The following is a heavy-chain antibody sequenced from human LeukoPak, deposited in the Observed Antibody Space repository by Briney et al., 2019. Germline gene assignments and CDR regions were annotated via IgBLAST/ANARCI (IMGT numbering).Heavy chain of an antibody. V-gene: IGHV3-23*01. CDR2: ISGSGGST. CDR3: ARDLWFGELSPGGY. Sequence: GGSLRLSCAASGFTFSSYAMSWVRQAPGKGLEWVSAISGSGGSTYYADSVKGRFTISRDNAKNSLYLQMNSLRAEDTALYYCARDLWFGELSPGGYWGQGTLVTVSS. D-gene: IGHD3-10*01. J-gene: IGHJ4*02. CDR1: GFTFSSYA.